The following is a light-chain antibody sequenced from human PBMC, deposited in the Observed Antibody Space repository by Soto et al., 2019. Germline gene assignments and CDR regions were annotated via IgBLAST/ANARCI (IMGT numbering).Light chain of an antibody. V-gene: IGLV2-14*01. CDR2: EVS. CDR3: SSYTSSSTSSYV. J-gene: IGLJ1*01. CDR1: SSDVGGYNY. Sequence: QSALTQPASVSGSPGQSITISCTGTSSDVGGYNYVSWYQQHPGKAPKLMIYEVSNRPSGVSNRFSGSKSGNTVSLTISGLQAEDEADYYCSSYTSSSTSSYVFGTGTKLTVL.